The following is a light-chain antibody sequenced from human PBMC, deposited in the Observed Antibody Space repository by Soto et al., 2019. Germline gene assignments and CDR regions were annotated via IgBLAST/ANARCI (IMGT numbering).Light chain of an antibody. CDR3: XQYNSYWT. J-gene: IGKJ1*01. CDR1: QSISSW. Sequence: DIQMTQSPSTLSASVGDRVTITCRASQSISSWLAWYQQKPGKAPKFLIYKASSLESGVPSRFSGSGSGTEFTLTISSLQPDDXAXXXXXQYNSYWTFGQGTKVEIK. V-gene: IGKV1-5*03. CDR2: KAS.